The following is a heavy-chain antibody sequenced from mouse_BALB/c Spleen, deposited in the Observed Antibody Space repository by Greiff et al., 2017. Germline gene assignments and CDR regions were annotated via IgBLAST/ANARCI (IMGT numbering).Heavy chain of an antibody. CDR3: ASVLYYGYLDY. CDR1: GFTFSSFG. D-gene: IGHD2-1*01. J-gene: IGHJ2*01. Sequence: DVKLVESGGGLVKPGGSRKLSCAASGFTFSSFGMHWVRQAPEKGLEWVAYISSGSSTIYYADTVKGRFTISRDNPKNTLFLQMTSLRSEDTAMYYCASVLYYGYLDYWGQGTTLTVSS. CDR2: ISSGSSTI. V-gene: IGHV5-17*02.